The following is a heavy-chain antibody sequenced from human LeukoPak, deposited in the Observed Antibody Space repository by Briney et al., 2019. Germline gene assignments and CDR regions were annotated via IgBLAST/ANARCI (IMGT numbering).Heavy chain of an antibody. CDR3: AKYYYDSSGYYDAAPLDS. CDR1: GFTFSTYA. J-gene: IGHJ4*02. Sequence: PGGSLRLSCAGSGFTFSTYAMRWVRQAPGKGLEWVSSISDNGYTTYYADSVRGRFTISRDNSKNTVYLQMIGLRGEDTAVYFCAKYYYDSSGYYDAAPLDSWGQGTLVTVFS. V-gene: IGHV3-23*01. CDR2: ISDNGYTT. D-gene: IGHD3-22*01.